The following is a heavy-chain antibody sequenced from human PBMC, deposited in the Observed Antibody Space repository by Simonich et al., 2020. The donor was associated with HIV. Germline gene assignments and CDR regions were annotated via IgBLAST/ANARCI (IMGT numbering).Heavy chain of an antibody. CDR1: GGSISSNNYY. CDR3: ARHKVDGIRLFNYLLSYFFDY. V-gene: IGHV4-39*01. J-gene: IGHJ4*02. CDR2: IYYGGSH. Sequence: QLQLQESGPGLVKPSATLSLICTVSGGSISSNNYYWGWIRQPPGKGLEWIGSIYYGGSHYYNPSLKRQVTVSVDTYKNHFSPKLSSVTAADTAVYYCARHKVDGIRLFNYLLSYFFDYWGQGTLVTVSS. D-gene: IGHD3-3*01.